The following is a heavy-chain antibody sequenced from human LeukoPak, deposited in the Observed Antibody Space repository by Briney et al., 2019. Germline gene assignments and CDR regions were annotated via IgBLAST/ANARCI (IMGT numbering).Heavy chain of an antibody. CDR3: AIDRSWGLDY. V-gene: IGHV3-23*01. J-gene: IGHJ4*02. CDR1: GFTFSSYS. D-gene: IGHD3-10*01. Sequence: PGGSLRLSCAASGFTFSSYSMNWVRQAPGKGLEWVSAISGSGAKTFYADSVKGRFTISRDNSKNTLYLQLNSLRAEDTAIYYCAIDRSWGLDYWGQGTLVTVSS. CDR2: ISGSGAKT.